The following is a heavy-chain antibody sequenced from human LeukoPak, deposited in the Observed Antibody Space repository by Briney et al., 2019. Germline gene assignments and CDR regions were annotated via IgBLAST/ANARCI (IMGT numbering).Heavy chain of an antibody. V-gene: IGHV3-23*01. CDR2: ISGSGGST. CDR3: AKLVEEYYGSGSYLPFFDY. D-gene: IGHD3-10*01. J-gene: IGHJ4*02. Sequence: GGSLRLSCAASGFTFSSYAMSWVRQAPGKGLGWVSAISGSGGSTYYADSVKGRFTISRDNSKNTLYLQMNSLRAEDTAVYYCAKLVEEYYGSGSYLPFFDYWGQGTLVTVSS. CDR1: GFTFSSYA.